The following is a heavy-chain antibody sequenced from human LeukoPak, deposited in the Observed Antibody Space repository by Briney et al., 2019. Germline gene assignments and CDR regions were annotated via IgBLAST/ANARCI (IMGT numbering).Heavy chain of an antibody. CDR2: ISYDGSNK. V-gene: IGHV3-30-3*01. D-gene: IGHD6-25*01. Sequence: GGSLRLSCAASGFTFSSYAMHWVRQAPGKGLEWVAVISYDGSNKYYADSVKGRFTISRDNSKNTLYLQMNSLSAEDAAVYYCARDRGQWRVAATYYFDYWGQGTLVTVSS. CDR1: GFTFSSYA. J-gene: IGHJ4*02. CDR3: ARDRGQWRVAATYYFDY.